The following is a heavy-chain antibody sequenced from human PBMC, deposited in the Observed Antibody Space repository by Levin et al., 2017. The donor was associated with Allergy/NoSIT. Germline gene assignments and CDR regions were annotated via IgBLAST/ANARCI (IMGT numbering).Heavy chain of an antibody. CDR3: AKVFSAMNMGFDY. J-gene: IGHJ4*02. Sequence: GGSLRLSCAASGFTLSSFGMSWVRQAPGKGLEWVSSIHTSGENTYYADSVKGRFTISRDNSKNTLYLQMNSLRAEDTAVYYCAKVFSAMNMGFDYWGQGTLVTVSS. V-gene: IGHV3-23*01. CDR2: IHTSGENT. CDR1: GFTLSSFG. D-gene: IGHD4/OR15-4a*01.